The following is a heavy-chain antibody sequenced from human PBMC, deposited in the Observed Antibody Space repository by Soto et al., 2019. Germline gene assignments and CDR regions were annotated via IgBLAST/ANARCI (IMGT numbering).Heavy chain of an antibody. CDR1: GFTFSSYA. J-gene: IGHJ5*02. V-gene: IGHV3-23*01. D-gene: IGHD3-9*01. CDR2: ISGSGGST. CDR3: AKDKSYYDILTGSESAVNWFDP. Sequence: PGGSLRLSCAAFGFTFSSYAMSWVRQAPGKGLEWVSAISGSGGSTYYADSVKGRFTISRDNSKNTLYLQMNSLRAEDTAVYYCAKDKSYYDILTGSESAVNWFDPWGQGTLVTVSS.